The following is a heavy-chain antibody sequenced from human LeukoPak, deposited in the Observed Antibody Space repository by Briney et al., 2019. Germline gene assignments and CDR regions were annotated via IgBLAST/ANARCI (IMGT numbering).Heavy chain of an antibody. CDR2: IYYSGST. V-gene: IGHV4-39*01. J-gene: IGHJ5*02. CDR1: GGSISSSSYY. D-gene: IGHD3-3*01. CDR3: ARRFLEWWDNWFDP. Sequence: SETLSLTCTVSGGSISSSSYYWGWIRQPPGKGLEWIGSIYYSGSTYYNPSLKSRVTISVDTSKNQFSLKLSSVTAADTAVYYCARRFLEWWDNWFDPWGQGTLVTVSP.